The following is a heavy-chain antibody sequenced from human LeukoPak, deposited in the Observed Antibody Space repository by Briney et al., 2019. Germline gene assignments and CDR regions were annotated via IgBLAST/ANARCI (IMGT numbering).Heavy chain of an antibody. Sequence: SETLSLTCAVYGGSFSGYYWSWIRQPPGKGLEWIGEVYHTGSTNYNPSLKSRVTISVDTSKNQFSLKLSSVTAADTAVNYCARRSVRGVIRYWGQGTLVTVSS. CDR1: GGSFSGYY. D-gene: IGHD3-10*01. CDR2: VYHTGST. CDR3: ARRSVRGVIRY. V-gene: IGHV4-34*01. J-gene: IGHJ4*02.